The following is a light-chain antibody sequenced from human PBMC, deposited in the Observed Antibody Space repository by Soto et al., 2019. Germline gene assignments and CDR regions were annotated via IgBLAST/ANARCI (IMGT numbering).Light chain of an antibody. CDR2: GAS. V-gene: IGKV3-15*01. Sequence: ETVMTQSPATLSVSPGESATLSCRASQSVSTNLAWYQQKRGQAPRLRIYGASARATGIPARFSGSGSGTEFTLTISSLQSEDFAVYYCQQYNNWPLTFGGGTKVDIK. CDR1: QSVSTN. CDR3: QQYNNWPLT. J-gene: IGKJ4*01.